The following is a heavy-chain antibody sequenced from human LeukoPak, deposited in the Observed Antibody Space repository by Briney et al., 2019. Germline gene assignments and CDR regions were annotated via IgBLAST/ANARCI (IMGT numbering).Heavy chain of an antibody. Sequence: KASETLSLTCSVSGVSITGSSFYWGWIRQPPGKGLEWIGSIHHSASTYYSPSLKTRVTISVDTSKNQFSLKLSSVTAADTAVYYCARVQVPLWSGYYTGRYYGMDVWGQGTTVTVSS. CDR1: GVSITGSSFY. J-gene: IGHJ6*02. CDR3: ARVQVPLWSGYYTGRYYGMDV. D-gene: IGHD3-3*01. V-gene: IGHV4-39*01. CDR2: IHHSAST.